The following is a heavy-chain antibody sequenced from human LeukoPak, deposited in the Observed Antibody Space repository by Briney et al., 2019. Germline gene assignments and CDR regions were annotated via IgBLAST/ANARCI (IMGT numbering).Heavy chain of an antibody. CDR3: EAYYYDSSGYYYVGWFDP. CDR1: GGTFSTYA. CDR2: IIPIFGTA. J-gene: IGHJ5*02. D-gene: IGHD3-22*01. Sequence: SVKVSCKASGGTFSTYAITWVRQAPGQELEWMGGIIPIFGTANYAQKFQGRVTITTDESTSTAYMELSSLRSEDTAVYYCEAYYYDSSGYYYVGWFDPWGQGTLVTVSS. V-gene: IGHV1-69*05.